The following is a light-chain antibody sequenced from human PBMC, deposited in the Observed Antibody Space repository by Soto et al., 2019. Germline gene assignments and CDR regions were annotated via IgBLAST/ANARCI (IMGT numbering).Light chain of an antibody. CDR3: QQYNNWPRT. CDR1: QSVTNN. J-gene: IGKJ1*01. CDR2: GAP. Sequence: GMSQSPDALSVSPGERATLSCRASQSVTNNLAWYQQKPGQAPRLLIYGAPTRTIAIPARFSGSGSGTDFTLTISSLQSEDFAVYYCQQYNNWPRTFGQGTKVDIK. V-gene: IGKV3-15*01.